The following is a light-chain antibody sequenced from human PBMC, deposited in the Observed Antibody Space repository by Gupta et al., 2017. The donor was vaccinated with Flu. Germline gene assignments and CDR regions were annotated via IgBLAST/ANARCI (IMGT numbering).Light chain of an antibody. J-gene: IGKJ2*01. CDR2: GAS. V-gene: IGKV1-39*01. Sequence: DIQMTQSPSSLSASIGDRVTMTCRASQTIKNSLNWYQQKPGRAPQLLIYGASRVHNVVSSRFSGRVSGTYFTLTISGRQHEDVANYFCQHRHNTPSTFGQRTKVDIK. CDR3: QHRHNTPST. CDR1: QTIKNS.